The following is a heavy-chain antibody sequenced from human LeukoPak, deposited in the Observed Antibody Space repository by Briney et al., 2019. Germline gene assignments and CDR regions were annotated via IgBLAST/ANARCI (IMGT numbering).Heavy chain of an antibody. CDR3: ARGGILWELGFDI. J-gene: IGHJ3*02. CDR1: GFTFSSYS. V-gene: IGHV3-53*01. CDR2: IYSGGST. Sequence: GGSLRLSCAASGFTFSSYSLNWVRQAPGKGLEWVSVIYSGGSTYHADSVKGRFTISRDNSKNTLYLHMNRLRAEDTAVYYCARGGILWELGFDIWGQGTMVTVSS. D-gene: IGHD1-26*01.